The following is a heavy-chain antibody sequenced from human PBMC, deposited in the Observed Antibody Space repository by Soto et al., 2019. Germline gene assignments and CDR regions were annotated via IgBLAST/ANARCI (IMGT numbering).Heavy chain of an antibody. V-gene: IGHV1-18*01. Sequence: QVQLVQSGAEVKKPGASVKVSCKASGYTFTSYGISWVRQAPGQGLEWMGWISAYNGSTNYAQKLQGRVTMTPDTSTSTAYMELRSLRSDDTAVYYCARVISGSFAPSAREIDYWGQGTLVTVSS. CDR2: ISAYNGST. J-gene: IGHJ4*02. CDR1: GYTFTSYG. CDR3: ARVISGSFAPSAREIDY. D-gene: IGHD3-10*01.